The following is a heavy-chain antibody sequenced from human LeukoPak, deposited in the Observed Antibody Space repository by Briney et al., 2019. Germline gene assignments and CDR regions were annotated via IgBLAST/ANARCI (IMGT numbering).Heavy chain of an antibody. CDR3: ARDYGDYGEEDYYYYYMDV. CDR2: INSDGSST. V-gene: IGHV3-74*01. J-gene: IGHJ6*03. D-gene: IGHD4-17*01. CDR1: GFTFSSYW. Sequence: GGSLRLSCAASGFTFSSYWMHWVRQAPGKGLVWLSRINSDGSSTSYADSVKGRFTSSRDNAKNTLYVQMNSLRAEDTAVYYCARDYGDYGEEDYYYYYMDVWGKGTTVTVSS.